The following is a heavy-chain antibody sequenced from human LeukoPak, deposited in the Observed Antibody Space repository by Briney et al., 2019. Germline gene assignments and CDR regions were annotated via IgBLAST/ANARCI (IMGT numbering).Heavy chain of an antibody. CDR3: TRDSRLITYYYGMDV. Sequence: GGSLRLSCTASGFTFGDYAMSWVRQAPGKGLEWVGFIRSKAYGGTTEYAASVKGRFTISRDDSKSIAYLQMNSLKTEDTAVYYCTRDSRLITYYYGMDVWGQGTTVTVSS. J-gene: IGHJ6*02. CDR1: GFTFGDYA. CDR2: IRSKAYGGTT. V-gene: IGHV3-49*04. D-gene: IGHD3-16*01.